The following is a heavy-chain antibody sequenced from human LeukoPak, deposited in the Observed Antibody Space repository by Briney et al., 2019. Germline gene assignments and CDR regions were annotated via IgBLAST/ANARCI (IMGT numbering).Heavy chain of an antibody. CDR2: INHSGST. CDR3: QAAVADY. D-gene: IGHD6-19*01. V-gene: IGHV4-34*01. CDR1: GGSLSGYY. Sequence: SETLSLTCAVYGGSLSGYYWSWIRQPPGKGLEWIGEINHSGSTNYNPSLKSRVTISVDTSKNQFPLKLSSVTAADTAVYYCQAAVADYWGQGTLVTVSS. J-gene: IGHJ4*02.